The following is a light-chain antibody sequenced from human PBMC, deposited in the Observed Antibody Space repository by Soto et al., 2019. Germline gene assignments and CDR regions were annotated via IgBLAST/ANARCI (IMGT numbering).Light chain of an antibody. CDR2: WAS. V-gene: IGKV4-1*01. CDR3: QQSFSSPLT. J-gene: IGKJ4*01. CDR1: QSVLYSSDNKNF. Sequence: DIVMTQSPESLAVSLGERATINCKSSQSVLYSSDNKNFLAWYQQKPGQPPKLLIYWASTRESGVPDRFSGSGSGTDFTLTISSLQAEDVALYYCQQSFSSPLTFGGGTKVEI.